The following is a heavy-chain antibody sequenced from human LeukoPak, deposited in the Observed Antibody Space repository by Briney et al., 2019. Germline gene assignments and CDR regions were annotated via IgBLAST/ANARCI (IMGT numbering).Heavy chain of an antibody. CDR2: INHSGST. V-gene: IGHV4-34*01. CDR3: ARGKNCGGDCYHFDY. D-gene: IGHD2-21*02. J-gene: IGHJ4*02. Sequence: PSETLSLTCAVYGGSFSGYYWSWIRQPPGKGLEWIGEINHSGSTNYNPSLKSRVTISVDTSKNQSSLKLRSVTAADTAVYYCARGKNCGGDCYHFDYWGQGTLVTVSS. CDR1: GGSFSGYY.